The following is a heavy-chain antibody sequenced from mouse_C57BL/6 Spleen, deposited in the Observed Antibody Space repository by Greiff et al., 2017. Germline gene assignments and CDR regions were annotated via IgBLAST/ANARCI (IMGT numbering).Heavy chain of an antibody. J-gene: IGHJ2*01. CDR3: ARFPFYDGSSYGYFDY. CDR2: INPNNGGT. V-gene: IGHV1-18*01. D-gene: IGHD1-1*01. CDR1: GYTFTDYN. Sequence: EVQLQQSGPELVKPGASVKIPCKASGYTFTDYNMDWVKQSHGKSLEWIGDINPNNGGTIYNQKFKGKATLTVDKSSSTAYMELRSLTSEDTAVYYCARFPFYDGSSYGYFDYWGQGTTLTVSS.